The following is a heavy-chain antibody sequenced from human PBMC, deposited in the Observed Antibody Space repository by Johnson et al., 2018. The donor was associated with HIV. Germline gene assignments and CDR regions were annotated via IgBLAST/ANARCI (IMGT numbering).Heavy chain of an antibody. CDR3: ARELGGSSLPFGAFDI. Sequence: QVQLVESGGGAVQPGGSLRLPCVASGFTLSSSGMHWVRQPPGKGLEWVAVIWFDGNNKYYTESVKGRFTISRDNSKNTLYLKMNSLRAEDTAVYYCARELGGSSLPFGAFDIWGQGTMVTVSS. CDR2: IWFDGNNK. V-gene: IGHV3-33*01. J-gene: IGHJ3*02. D-gene: IGHD6-13*01. CDR1: GFTLSSSG.